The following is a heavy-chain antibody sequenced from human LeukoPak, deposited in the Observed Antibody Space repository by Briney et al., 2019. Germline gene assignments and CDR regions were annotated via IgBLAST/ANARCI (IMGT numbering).Heavy chain of an antibody. CDR1: GGSIRSSTYY. CDR2: IYHSGIT. V-gene: IGHV4-39*07. CDR3: VRGTVRGVLGFDP. J-gene: IGHJ5*02. Sequence: PSETLSLTCTVSGGSIRSSTYYWGWIRQPPGKGLEWIGSIYHSGITYYNPSLKSRVTISVDTSKNQFSLKLSSVTAADTAVYYCVRGTVRGVLGFDPWGQGTLVTVSS. D-gene: IGHD3-10*01.